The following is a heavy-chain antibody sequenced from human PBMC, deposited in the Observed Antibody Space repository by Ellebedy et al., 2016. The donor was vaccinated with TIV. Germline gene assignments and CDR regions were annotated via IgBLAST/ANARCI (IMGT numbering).Heavy chain of an antibody. CDR3: ARANSLYNMDV. V-gene: IGHV3-72*01. J-gene: IGHJ6*02. CDR2: TRNKANSHTT. D-gene: IGHD5-24*01. CDR1: GFTFSDHY. Sequence: GGSLRLSXAASGFTFSDHYMDWVRQAPEKGLEWVGRTRNKANSHTTEYAASVKGRFTISRDDSKNSLYLQMNTLKTEDTAVYYCARANSLYNMDVWGQGTTVTVSS.